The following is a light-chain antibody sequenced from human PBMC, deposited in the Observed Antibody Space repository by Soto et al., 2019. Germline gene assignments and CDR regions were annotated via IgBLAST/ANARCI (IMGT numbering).Light chain of an antibody. Sequence: DVQMTQSPSTLSASIGDRVFITCRASQSVGTWLAWYQQKPGKAPDLLIYDASNLESGVPSRFSGSGSGTEFTLTINGLQSADFATYYCQQYYVYPLSFGGGTKVEIE. CDR1: QSVGTW. V-gene: IGKV1-5*01. CDR2: DAS. CDR3: QQYYVYPLS. J-gene: IGKJ4*01.